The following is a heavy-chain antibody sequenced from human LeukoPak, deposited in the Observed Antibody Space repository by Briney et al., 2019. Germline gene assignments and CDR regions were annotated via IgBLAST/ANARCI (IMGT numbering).Heavy chain of an antibody. CDR3: AKRFGESPAGGFDI. CDR1: GFTFSNYG. D-gene: IGHD3-10*01. J-gene: IGHJ3*02. Sequence: GRSLRLSCAVSGFTFSNYGVHWVRQAPGKGLEWVAVISYDGSNRYYADSVKGRFTISRDNSKNTLYLQMNSLRAEDTAVYYCAKRFGESPAGGFDIWGQGTMVTVSS. CDR2: ISYDGSNR. V-gene: IGHV3-30*18.